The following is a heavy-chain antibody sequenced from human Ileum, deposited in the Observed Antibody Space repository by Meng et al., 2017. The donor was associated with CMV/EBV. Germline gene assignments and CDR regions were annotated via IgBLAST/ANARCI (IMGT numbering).Heavy chain of an antibody. Sequence: QTRSLTGAISGDSVSSNSVAWNWIRQSPSRGLEWLGRTYYRSRWNNDYAVSVKGRIAINPDTSKNQFSLQLNSVTPEDTAVYFCARVSGGYFDYWGQGTLVTVSS. V-gene: IGHV6-1*01. J-gene: IGHJ4*02. CDR3: ARVSGGYFDY. CDR1: GDSVSSNSVA. CDR2: TYYRSRWNN. D-gene: IGHD3-10*02.